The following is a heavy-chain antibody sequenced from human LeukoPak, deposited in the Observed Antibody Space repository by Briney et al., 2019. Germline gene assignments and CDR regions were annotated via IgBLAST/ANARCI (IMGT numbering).Heavy chain of an antibody. CDR3: AREGGPYRPLDY. CDR1: GGSISNTSW. J-gene: IGHJ4*02. CDR2: VNLQGST. V-gene: IGHV4-4*02. Sequence: PSETLSLTCGVSGGSISNTSWWTWVRQPPGKGLEWIGEVNLQGSTNYNPSLKSRVAISVDKSENHISLKLTSVTAADTAVYYCAREGGPYRPLDYSGQGTLVTVAS.